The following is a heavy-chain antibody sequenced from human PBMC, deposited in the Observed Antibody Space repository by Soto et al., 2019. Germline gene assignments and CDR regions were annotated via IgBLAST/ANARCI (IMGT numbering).Heavy chain of an antibody. CDR1: GYTFTSYG. D-gene: IGHD3-9*01. CDR3: ARGRGLVTPFDY. CDR2: ISAYNSKT. Sequence: ASVKVSCKASGYTFTSYGISWVRQAPGQGHEWMGWISAYNSKTNYAQKLQGRVTMTTDTSTSTAYMELRSLRSDDTAVYYCARGRGLVTPFDYWGQGTLVTVSS. V-gene: IGHV1-18*01. J-gene: IGHJ4*02.